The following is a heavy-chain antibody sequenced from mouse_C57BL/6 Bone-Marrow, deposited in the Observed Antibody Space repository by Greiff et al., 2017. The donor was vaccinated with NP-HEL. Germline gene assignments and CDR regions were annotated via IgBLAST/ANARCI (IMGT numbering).Heavy chain of an antibody. D-gene: IGHD3-2*02. Sequence: VQLQQSVAELVRPGASVKLSCTASGFTIKNTYMHWVKQRPEQGLEWIGRIDPANGNTKYAPKFQGKATITADTSSNTAYLQLSSLTSEDTAIYYCARSGSSAYYFDYWGQGTTLTVSS. CDR3: ARSGSSAYYFDY. J-gene: IGHJ2*01. V-gene: IGHV14-3*01. CDR2: IDPANGNT. CDR1: GFTIKNTY.